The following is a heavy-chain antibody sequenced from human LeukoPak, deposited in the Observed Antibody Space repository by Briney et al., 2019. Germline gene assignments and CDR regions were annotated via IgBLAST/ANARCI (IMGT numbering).Heavy chain of an antibody. CDR1: GGSFSGYY. J-gene: IGHJ3*02. CDR2: INHSGST. V-gene: IGHV4-34*01. D-gene: IGHD3-16*02. CDR3: ARYRPVWGSYRPSVDALDI. Sequence: KPSETLSLTCAVYGGSFSGYYWSWIRQPPGKGLEWIGEINHSGSTNYNPSLKSRVTISVDTSKNQFSLKLSSVTAADTAVYYCARYRPVWGSYRPSVDALDIWGQGTMVTVSS.